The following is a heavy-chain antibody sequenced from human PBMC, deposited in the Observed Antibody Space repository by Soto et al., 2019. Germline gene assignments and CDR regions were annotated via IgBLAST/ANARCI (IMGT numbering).Heavy chain of an antibody. V-gene: IGHV4-59*01. CDR2: IYYSGST. J-gene: IGHJ5*02. CDR1: GGSISRYY. D-gene: IGHD6-19*01. Sequence: QVQLQESGPGLVKPSETLSLTCTVSGGSISRYYWSWIRQPPGKGLEWIGSIYYSGSTNYNPSLKSRVTTSVDTSKNQFSLKLSSVTAADTAVYYCARVTGQWLIPYNWFDPWGQGTLVTVSS. CDR3: ARVTGQWLIPYNWFDP.